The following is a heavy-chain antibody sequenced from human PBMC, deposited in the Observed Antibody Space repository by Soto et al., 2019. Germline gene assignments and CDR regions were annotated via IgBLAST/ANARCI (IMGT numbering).Heavy chain of an antibody. D-gene: IGHD6-13*01. CDR2: IIPIFGTA. J-gene: IGHJ6*02. CDR1: GVTFSSYA. Sequence: QVQLVQSGAEVKKPGSSVKVSCKASGVTFSSYAISWVRQAPGQGLEWMGGIIPIFGTANYAQKFQGRVTITADESTSTAYMELSSLRSEDTAVYYCAREPLCWRAAAGTPHYYYYGMDVWGQGTTVTVSS. CDR3: AREPLCWRAAAGTPHYYYYGMDV. V-gene: IGHV1-69*12.